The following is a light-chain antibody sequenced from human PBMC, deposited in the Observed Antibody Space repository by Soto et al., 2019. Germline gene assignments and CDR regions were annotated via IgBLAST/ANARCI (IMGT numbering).Light chain of an antibody. CDR2: AAI. J-gene: IGKJ1*01. CDR3: KQYKNWPTWT. V-gene: IGKV1-8*01. Sequence: AIRMTQSPSSFSASTGDRVTITCRVSQGISSYLAWYQQKPGKDTKLLIYAAITVQSGVPSRFSGSGSGTDFTLTISCLQSEDFATYYCKQYKNWPTWTFGQGTMVDI. CDR1: QGISSY.